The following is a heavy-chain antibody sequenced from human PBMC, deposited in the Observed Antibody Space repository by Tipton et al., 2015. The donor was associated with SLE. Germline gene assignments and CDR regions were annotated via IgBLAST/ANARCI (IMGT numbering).Heavy chain of an antibody. V-gene: IGHV4-61*02. CDR1: GCSISSCSYY. CDR3: ARYRAAGYFDY. Sequence: TLSLTCTVSGCSISSCSYYRIWIRQPAGKGLEWFGLICTSGSTNYNPSLKSRVTISVDTSKNQFSLKLSSVTAADTAVYYCARYRAAGYFDYWRQGTLVTILS. CDR2: ICTSGST. J-gene: IGHJ4*02. D-gene: IGHD6-13*01.